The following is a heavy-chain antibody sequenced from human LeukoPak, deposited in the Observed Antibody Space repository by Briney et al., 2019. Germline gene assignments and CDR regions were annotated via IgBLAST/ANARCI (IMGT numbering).Heavy chain of an antibody. D-gene: IGHD3-22*01. J-gene: IGHJ1*01. CDR3: ARLSSGRPHEYFQH. CDR2: IYSSGST. CDR1: GGSVTSTNW. V-gene: IGHV4-4*02. Sequence: SETLSLTCGVSGGSVTSTNWWTWVRQPPGKGLEWIAYIYSSGSTNYNPSLRSRATISLDTSKNQFSLKLTSVTAADTAVYYCARLSSGRPHEYFQHWGQGTLVTVSS.